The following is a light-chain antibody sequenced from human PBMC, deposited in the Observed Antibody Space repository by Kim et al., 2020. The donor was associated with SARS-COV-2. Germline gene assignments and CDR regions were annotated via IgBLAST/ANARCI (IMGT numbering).Light chain of an antibody. CDR3: QQFSSVPYT. J-gene: IGKJ2*01. Sequence: RATINCKSSQRILCLYSGVNCLAWYQQKPGQPTKLLIYRASSRESGVPDRFSGSGSGTDFALTISSLQAEDVAVYFCQQFSSVPYTFGQGTKLEI. CDR2: RAS. CDR1: QRILCLYSGVNC. V-gene: IGKV4-1*01.